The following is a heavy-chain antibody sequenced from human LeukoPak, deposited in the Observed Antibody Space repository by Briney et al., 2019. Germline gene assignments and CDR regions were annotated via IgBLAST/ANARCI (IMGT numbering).Heavy chain of an antibody. CDR1: GGPISSYY. CDR2: IYYSGST. CDR3: ARRGYYGSGSYFDY. V-gene: IGHV4-59*01. Sequence: PSETLSLTCTVSGGPISSYYWSWIRQPPGKGLEWIGYIYYSGSTNYNPSLKSRVTISVDTSKNQFSLKLSSVTAADTAVYYCARRGYYGSGSYFDYWGQGTLVTVSS. D-gene: IGHD3-10*01. J-gene: IGHJ4*02.